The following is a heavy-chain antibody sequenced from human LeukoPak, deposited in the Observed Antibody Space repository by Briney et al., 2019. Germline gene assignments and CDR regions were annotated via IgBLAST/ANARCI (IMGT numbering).Heavy chain of an antibody. J-gene: IGHJ3*02. Sequence: SETLSLTCAVSGGSISSSNWWSWVRQPPGKGLEWIGEIYHSGSTNYNPSLKSRVTISVDKSKNQFSLKLSSVTAADTAVYYCARDTPPVGDAFDIWGQGTMVTVSS. CDR3: ARDTPPVGDAFDI. V-gene: IGHV4-4*02. CDR1: GGSISSSNW. D-gene: IGHD1-26*01. CDR2: IYHSGST.